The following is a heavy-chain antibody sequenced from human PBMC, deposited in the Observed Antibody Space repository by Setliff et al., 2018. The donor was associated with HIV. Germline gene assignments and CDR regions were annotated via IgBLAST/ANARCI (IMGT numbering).Heavy chain of an antibody. Sequence: ASVKVSCKTSGYTFSNYPIHWLRQAPGQRPEWMGWVNTGKGDTKYSQRFQDRLTITTDSSASSVYMELSSLSSDDTAIYYCARDQKYGSGSYYKSGTFDYWGQGALVTVSS. J-gene: IGHJ4*02. CDR2: VNTGKGDT. CDR3: ARDQKYGSGSYYKSGTFDY. V-gene: IGHV1-3*04. D-gene: IGHD3-10*01. CDR1: GYTFSNYP.